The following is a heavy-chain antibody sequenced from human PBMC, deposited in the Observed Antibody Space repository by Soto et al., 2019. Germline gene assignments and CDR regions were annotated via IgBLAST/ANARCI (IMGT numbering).Heavy chain of an antibody. CDR3: ARDPVAATGSSVDC. J-gene: IGHJ6*02. V-gene: IGHV3-30-3*01. CDR1: GFPFGSYA. Sequence: PGGSLRLSFEVSGFPFGSYAFHWVRQAPGKGLEWLSVISYHGREIYYADSVKDRFTISRDNFKKTVYLQMNSLRSEETALYYCARDPVAATGSSVDCWGEGPTITV. CDR2: ISYHGREI. D-gene: IGHD3-9*01.